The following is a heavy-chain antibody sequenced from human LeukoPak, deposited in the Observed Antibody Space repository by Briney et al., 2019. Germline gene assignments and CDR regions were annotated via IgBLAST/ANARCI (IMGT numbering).Heavy chain of an antibody. J-gene: IGHJ3*02. CDR3: ARGRGADLCAFDI. D-gene: IGHD1-26*01. CDR1: GFTFSSYA. CDR2: ISSSGSTI. Sequence: PGRSLRLSCAASGFTFSSYAMHWVRQAPGKGLEWVSYISSSGSTIYYADSVKGRFTISRDNAKNSLYLQMNSLRAEDTAVYYCARGRGADLCAFDIWGQGTMVTVSS. V-gene: IGHV3-48*04.